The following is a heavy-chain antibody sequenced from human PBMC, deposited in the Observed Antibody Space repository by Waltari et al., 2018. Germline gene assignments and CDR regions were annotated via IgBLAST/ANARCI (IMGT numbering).Heavy chain of an antibody. J-gene: IGHJ1*01. CDR2: INPNSGGT. CDR3: ARGLVDSSGWDHFQH. CDR1: GYTFTGHY. V-gene: IGHV1-2*02. Sequence: QVQLVQSGAEVKKPGASVKVSCKASGYTFTGHYMHWVRQAPGQGLEWMGWINPNSGGTNYAQKFQGRVTMTRDTSISTAYMELSRLRSDDTAVYYCARGLVDSSGWDHFQHWGQGTLVTVSS. D-gene: IGHD6-19*01.